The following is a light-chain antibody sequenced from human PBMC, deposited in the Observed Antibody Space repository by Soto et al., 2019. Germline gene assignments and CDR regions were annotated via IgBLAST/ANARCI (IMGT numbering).Light chain of an antibody. Sequence: ESVLTQSPATLSVSPGETATLSCRASQTVSTNLAWYHQKPGQAPRLLIYGASTRATGTPARFSGSGSGTEFTLTISRLQSEDFAVYYCQQHNVWPATFGQGTKVDIK. CDR1: QTVSTN. CDR3: QQHNVWPAT. CDR2: GAS. V-gene: IGKV3-15*01. J-gene: IGKJ1*01.